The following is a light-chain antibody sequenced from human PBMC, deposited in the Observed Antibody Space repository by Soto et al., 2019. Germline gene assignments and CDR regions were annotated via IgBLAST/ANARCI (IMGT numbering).Light chain of an antibody. J-gene: IGKJ1*01. CDR2: KAS. V-gene: IGKV1-5*03. Sequence: DIQMTQSPSTLSASVGDRVTITCRASESINSLLAWYQQHPGKAPKLLIYKASSLQSGVPSRFIGRGSGTEFSLTITSLQTDDFATYHCQQFKSYPWTFGQGTKVEVK. CDR1: ESINSL. CDR3: QQFKSYPWT.